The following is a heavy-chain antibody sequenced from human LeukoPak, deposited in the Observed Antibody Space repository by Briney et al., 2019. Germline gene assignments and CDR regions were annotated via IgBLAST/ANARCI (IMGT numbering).Heavy chain of an antibody. CDR1: GFTVSSNY. CDR3: SSTSCPMCGMDV. V-gene: IGHV3-66*02. D-gene: IGHD2-2*01. J-gene: IGHJ6*02. Sequence: GGSLRLSCAASGFTVSSNYMSWVRQAPGEGLEWVSVIYSGGSTYYADSVKGRFTISRDNSKNTLYLQMNSLRAEDTAVYYCSSTSCPMCGMDVWGQGTTVTVSS. CDR2: IYSGGST.